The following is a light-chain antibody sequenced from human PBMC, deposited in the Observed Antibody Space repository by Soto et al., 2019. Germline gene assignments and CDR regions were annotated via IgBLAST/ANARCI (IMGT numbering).Light chain of an antibody. CDR2: DAS. CDR3: QQYSESPLT. J-gene: IGKJ4*01. Sequence: EIVLTQSPAILSVSPGESANLACRASQGVGTRYLAWFDHRPAQAPMLVIYDASNRATGVPDRFSGSGSGTDFTLSATRLEPEDFAVYYCQQYSESPLTFGGGTKV. CDR1: QGVGTRY. V-gene: IGKV3-20*01.